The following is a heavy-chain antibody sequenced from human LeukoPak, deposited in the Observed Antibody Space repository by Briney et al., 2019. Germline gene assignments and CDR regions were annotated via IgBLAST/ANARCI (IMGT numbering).Heavy chain of an antibody. V-gene: IGHV3-48*01. D-gene: IGHD5-24*01. CDR1: GFTFSGYS. Sequence: GSLRLPCASSGFTFSGYSMNWVRQAPGKGLEWISYIGIDSGNTNYADSVKGRFTISRDKAKKSLYLQMNSLRVEDTAVYYCARDYKYAFDNWGQGTLVTVSS. CDR2: IGIDSGNT. J-gene: IGHJ4*02. CDR3: ARDYKYAFDN.